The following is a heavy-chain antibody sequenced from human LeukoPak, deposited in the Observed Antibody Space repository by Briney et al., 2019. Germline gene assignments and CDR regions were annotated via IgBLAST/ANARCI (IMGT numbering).Heavy chain of an antibody. D-gene: IGHD5-24*01. CDR1: GFTFSGSA. J-gene: IGHJ3*01. CDR3: ARDIQLST. CDR2: ISFSGGST. V-gene: IGHV3-23*01. Sequence: GGSLRPSCAASGFTFSGSAMSWVRQAPGKGLEWVSLISFSGGSTYYADSVKGRFTISRDNSKDTLYLQMNSLRAEDTAIYYCARDIQLSTWGLGTMVTVSS.